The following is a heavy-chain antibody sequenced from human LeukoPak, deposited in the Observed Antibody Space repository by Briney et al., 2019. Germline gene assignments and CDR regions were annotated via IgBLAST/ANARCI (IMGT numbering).Heavy chain of an antibody. Sequence: GGSLRLSCAASGFTFSSYEMNWVRQAPGKGLEWVSYISSSGSTIYYADSVKGRFTISRDNAKNSLYLQMNSLRAEDTAVYYCARGSSGWRVAFDIWGQGTMVTVSS. CDR2: ISSSGSTI. V-gene: IGHV3-48*03. D-gene: IGHD6-19*01. CDR3: ARGSSGWRVAFDI. J-gene: IGHJ3*02. CDR1: GFTFSSYE.